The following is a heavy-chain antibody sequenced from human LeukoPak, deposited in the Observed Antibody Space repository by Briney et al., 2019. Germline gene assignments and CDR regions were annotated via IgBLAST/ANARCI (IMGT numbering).Heavy chain of an antibody. CDR3: ARSPTSLDYFDY. D-gene: IGHD3-16*02. V-gene: IGHV4-59*12. CDR2: IYYSGST. Sequence: SETLSLTCTVSSGSISSYYWSWIRQPPGKGLEWIGYIYYSGSTNYNPSLKSRVTISVDTSKNQFSLKLSSVTAADTAVYYCARSPTSLDYFDYWGQGTLVTVSS. J-gene: IGHJ4*02. CDR1: SGSISSYY.